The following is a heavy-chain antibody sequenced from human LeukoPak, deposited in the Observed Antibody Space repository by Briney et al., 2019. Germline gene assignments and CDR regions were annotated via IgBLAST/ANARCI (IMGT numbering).Heavy chain of an antibody. CDR1: GFTFSSYG. CDR2: IWYDGSNK. CDR3: ASASSHRIAAGGDY. Sequence: PGGSLRLSCAASGFTFSSYGMHWVRQAPGKGLKWVAVIWYDGSNKYYADSVKGRFTISRDNSKNTLYLQMNSLRAEDTAVYYCASASSHRIAAGGDYWGQGTLVTVSS. V-gene: IGHV3-33*01. D-gene: IGHD6-13*01. J-gene: IGHJ4*02.